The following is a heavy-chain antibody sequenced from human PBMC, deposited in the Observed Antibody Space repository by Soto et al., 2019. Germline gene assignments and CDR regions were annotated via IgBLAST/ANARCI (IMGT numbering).Heavy chain of an antibody. CDR2: IWYDGSNK. CDR3: ARGELTPGHFDY. V-gene: IGHV3-33*01. CDR1: GFTFSSYG. D-gene: IGHD3-10*01. J-gene: IGHJ4*02. Sequence: GGSLRLSCAASGFTFSSYGMHWVRQAPGKGLEWVAVIWYDGSNKYYADSVKGRFTISRDNSKNTLYLQMNSLRAEDTAVYYCARGELTPGHFDYWGQGTLVTVSS.